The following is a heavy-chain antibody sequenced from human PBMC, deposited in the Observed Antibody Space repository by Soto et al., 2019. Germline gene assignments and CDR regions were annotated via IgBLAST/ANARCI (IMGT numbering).Heavy chain of an antibody. D-gene: IGHD2-15*01. J-gene: IGHJ5*02. CDR1: GGSISSSSYY. V-gene: IGHV4-39*01. CDR3: ARVTWDSAGSTWFDP. CDR2: IYYSGTT. Sequence: PSETLSLTCTVSGGSISSSSYYWGWIRQPPGKGLEWIGSIYYSGTTYYNPSLKNRFTISVDTSKKQFSLKLSSVTAADTAVYYCARVTWDSAGSTWFDPWGQGTLVTVSS.